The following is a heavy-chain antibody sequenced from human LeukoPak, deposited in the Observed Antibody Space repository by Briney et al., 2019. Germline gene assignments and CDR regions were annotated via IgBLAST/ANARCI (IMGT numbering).Heavy chain of an antibody. CDR2: INHSGST. CDR3: ARGPGFAD. J-gene: IGHJ4*02. V-gene: IGHV4-34*01. D-gene: IGHD3-9*01. CDR1: GGSFSGYY. Sequence: PSETLSLTCAVYGGSFSGYYWSWIRQPPGKGLEWSGEINHSGSTNYNPSLKSRVTISVDPSKNQFSLKLSSVTAADTAVYYCARGPGFADWGQGTLVTVSS.